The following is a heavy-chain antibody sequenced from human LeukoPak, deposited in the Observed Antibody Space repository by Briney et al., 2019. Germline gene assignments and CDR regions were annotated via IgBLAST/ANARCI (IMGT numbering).Heavy chain of an antibody. CDR3: ARGHYDSSGYFDY. CDR2: IIPILGIA. CDR1: GGTFSSYA. D-gene: IGHD3-22*01. V-gene: IGHV1-69*04. Sequence: SVKVSCKASGGTFSSYAISWVRQAPGQGLEWMGRIIPILGIANYAQKFQGRVTITADKSTSTAYMELSSLRSEDTAVYYCARGHYDSSGYFDYWGQGTLVPVSS. J-gene: IGHJ4*02.